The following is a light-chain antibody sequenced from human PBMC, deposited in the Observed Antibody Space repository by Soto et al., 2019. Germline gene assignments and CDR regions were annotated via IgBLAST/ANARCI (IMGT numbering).Light chain of an antibody. CDR1: SGHSSYA. Sequence: QPVLTQSPSASASLGASVKLTCTLSSGHSSYAIAWHQQQPEKGPRYLMNLNSDGSHSRGDGIPDRFSGSSPGAERYLTISSLQSEDEADYYCQTWGTGIRVFGGGTKLTVL. CDR2: LNSDGSH. V-gene: IGLV4-69*01. J-gene: IGLJ3*02. CDR3: QTWGTGIRV.